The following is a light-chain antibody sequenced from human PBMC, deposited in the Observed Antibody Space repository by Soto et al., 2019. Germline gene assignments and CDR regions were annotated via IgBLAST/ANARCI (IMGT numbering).Light chain of an antibody. Sequence: IKVTQSPSSLSASVGDRVTITCRASHVISIYLAWYQQKPWKVPTLLIYAASTLHSGVPSRFSGSGSGTDFTLTISSLPPEDFATYYCLAYDTAPTWTFGQGTKVDIK. V-gene: IGKV1-27*01. J-gene: IGKJ1*01. CDR3: LAYDTAPTWT. CDR1: HVISIY. CDR2: AAS.